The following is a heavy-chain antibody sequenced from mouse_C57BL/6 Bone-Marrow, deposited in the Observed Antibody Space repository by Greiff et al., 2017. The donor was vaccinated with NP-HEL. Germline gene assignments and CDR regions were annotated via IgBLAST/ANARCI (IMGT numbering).Heavy chain of an antibody. CDR2: ISSGSSTI. J-gene: IGHJ2*01. Sequence: DVMLVESGGGLVKPGGSLKLSCAASGFTFSDYGMHWVRQAPEKGLEWVAYISSGSSTIYYADTVKGRFTISRDNAKNTLFLQMTSLRSEDTARYYCARDGSSSFDYWGQGTTLTVSS. CDR1: GFTFSDYG. CDR3: ARDGSSSFDY. V-gene: IGHV5-17*01. D-gene: IGHD1-1*01.